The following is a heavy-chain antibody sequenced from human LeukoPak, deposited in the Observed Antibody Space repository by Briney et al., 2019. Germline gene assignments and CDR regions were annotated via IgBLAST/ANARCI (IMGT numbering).Heavy chain of an antibody. Sequence: RGSLRLSCAGSGFTFGGYGMHWFRQTPGKGLEWVAVIAYDGSRAFYADSVKGRFTISRDNSKNTMSVQMDDLRAEDTAVYYCTRYNNDHFDYWGQGTLVTVSS. CDR2: IAYDGSRA. CDR1: GFTFGGYG. CDR3: TRYNNDHFDY. J-gene: IGHJ4*02. D-gene: IGHD1-14*01. V-gene: IGHV3-33*01.